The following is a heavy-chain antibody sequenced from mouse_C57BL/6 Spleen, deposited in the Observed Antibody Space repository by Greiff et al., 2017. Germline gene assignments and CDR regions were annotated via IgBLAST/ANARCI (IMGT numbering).Heavy chain of an antibody. CDR1: GFTFSSYG. J-gene: IGHJ4*01. Sequence: EVKLQESGGDLVKPGGSLKLSCAASGFTFSSYGMSWVRQTPDKRLEWVATISSGGSYTYYPDSVKGRFTISRDNAKNTLYLHMSSLKSEDTAMYYCARHDPRNYYAMDYWGQGTSVTVSS. V-gene: IGHV5-6*01. CDR2: ISSGGSYT. CDR3: ARHDPRNYYAMDY.